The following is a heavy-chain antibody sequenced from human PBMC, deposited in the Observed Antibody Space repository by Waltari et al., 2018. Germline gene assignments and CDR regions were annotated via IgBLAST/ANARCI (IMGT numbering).Heavy chain of an antibody. CDR2: ISYDGSNK. CDR1: GFTFSRHA. CDR3: ARDGPYSSGWLFDY. V-gene: IGHV3-30-3*01. Sequence: VQLVESGGGVAQPGRSLRLSCAASGFTFSRHAMHWVRQAPGKGLEWVAVISYDGSNKYYADSVKGRFTISRDNSKNTLYLQMNSLRAEDTAVYYCARDGPYSSGWLFDYWGQGTLVTVSS. J-gene: IGHJ4*02. D-gene: IGHD6-19*01.